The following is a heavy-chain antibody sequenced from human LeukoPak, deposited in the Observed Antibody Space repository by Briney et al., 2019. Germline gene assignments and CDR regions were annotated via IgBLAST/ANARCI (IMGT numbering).Heavy chain of an antibody. CDR1: GFTFDDYG. D-gene: IGHD2-2*01. CDR2: INWNGGST. V-gene: IGHV3-20*04. J-gene: IGHJ6*03. CDR3: ARDGGYCSSTSCRAQRGYYYYYYMDV. Sequence: PGGSLRLSCAASGFTFDDYGMSWVRQAPGKGLEWVSGINWNGGSTGYADSVKGRFTISRDNAKNSLYLQMNSLRAEDTALYYCARDGGYCSSTSCRAQRGYYYYYYMDVWGKGTTVTVSS.